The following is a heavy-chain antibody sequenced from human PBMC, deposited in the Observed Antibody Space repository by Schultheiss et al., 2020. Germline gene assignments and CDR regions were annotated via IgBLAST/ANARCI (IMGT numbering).Heavy chain of an antibody. CDR1: GGSINNYY. D-gene: IGHD2-15*01. CDR3: ARFGGYCSGGSCYPPNYYGMDV. V-gene: IGHV4-34*01. J-gene: IGHJ6*02. Sequence: SETLSLTCTVSGGSINNYYWSWIRQPAGKGLEWIGEINHSGSTNYNPSLKSRVTISIDTSKNQFSLNLRSVTAADTAVYYCARFGGYCSGGSCYPPNYYGMDVWGQGTTVTVSS. CDR2: INHSGST.